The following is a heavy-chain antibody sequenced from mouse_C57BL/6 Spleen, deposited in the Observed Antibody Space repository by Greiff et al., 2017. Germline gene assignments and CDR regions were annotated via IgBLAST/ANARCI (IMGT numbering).Heavy chain of an antibody. D-gene: IGHD1-1*02. Sequence: EVKLVESGGGLVKPGGSLKLSCAASGFTFSDYGMHWVRQAPEKGLEWVAYISSGSSTIYYADTVKGRFTISRDNARNTLFLQMTSLGSEDTAMYYCARGGSYWYFDVWGTGTTVTVSS. CDR1: GFTFSDYG. CDR3: ARGGSYWYFDV. CDR2: ISSGSSTI. J-gene: IGHJ1*03. V-gene: IGHV5-17*01.